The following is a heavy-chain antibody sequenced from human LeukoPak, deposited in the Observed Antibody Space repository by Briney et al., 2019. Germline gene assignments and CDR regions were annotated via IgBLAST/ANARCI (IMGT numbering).Heavy chain of an antibody. J-gene: IGHJ3*02. CDR2: IYYSGST. D-gene: IGHD3-3*02. CDR1: GRSISSYF. Sequence: SETLSLTCTVSGRSISSYFWSWIRQPPGKGLEWIGYIYYSGSTNYNPSLKSRVTMSVDTSKNQFSLKLSSVTAADTAVYYCARPGTIRKDDAFDIWGQGTMVTVSS. V-gene: IGHV4-59*08. CDR3: ARPGTIRKDDAFDI.